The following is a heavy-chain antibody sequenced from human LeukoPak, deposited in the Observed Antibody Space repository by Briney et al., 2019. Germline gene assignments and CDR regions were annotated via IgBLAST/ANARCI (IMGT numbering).Heavy chain of an antibody. J-gene: IGHJ4*02. CDR2: ISGSGGST. V-gene: IGHV3-23*01. CDR1: GFTFSSYA. Sequence: GGSLRLSCAASGFTFSSYAMSWVRQAPGKGLEWVSAISGSGGSTYYADSVKGRFTISRDNSKNTLYLQMNSLRAEDTAVYYCARCTSGSPLRPYYFDYWGQGTLVTVSS. CDR3: ARCTSGSPLRPYYFDY. D-gene: IGHD1-26*01.